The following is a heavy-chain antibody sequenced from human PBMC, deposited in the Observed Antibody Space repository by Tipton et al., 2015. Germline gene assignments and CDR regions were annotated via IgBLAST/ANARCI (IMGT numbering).Heavy chain of an antibody. Sequence: QLVQSGAEVKKPGESLKISCQGSGYSFTSYWIGWVRQMPGKGLEWMGIIYPGDSQTRYNPSFQGQVTISADKSISTAYLQWNSLKASDTAMYYCARHVSFYYDTHGYDALDIWAQGTMVTVSS. D-gene: IGHD3-22*01. CDR2: IYPGDSQT. CDR3: ARHVSFYYDTHGYDALDI. J-gene: IGHJ3*02. V-gene: IGHV5-51*01. CDR1: GYSFTSYW.